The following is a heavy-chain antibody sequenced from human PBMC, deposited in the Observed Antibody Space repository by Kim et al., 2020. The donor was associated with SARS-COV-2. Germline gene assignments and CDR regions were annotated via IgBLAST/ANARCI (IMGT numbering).Heavy chain of an antibody. J-gene: IGHJ2*01. D-gene: IGHD2-21*02. Sequence: SQTLSLTCAISGDSVSSNSAAWNWIRQSPSRGLEWLGRTYYRSKWYNDYAVSVKSRITINPDTSKNQFSLQLNSVTPEDTAVYYCARGGAYCGGDCYRNWYFDLWGRGTLVTVSS. CDR2: TYYRSKWYN. V-gene: IGHV6-1*01. CDR1: GDSVSSNSAA. CDR3: ARGGAYCGGDCYRNWYFDL.